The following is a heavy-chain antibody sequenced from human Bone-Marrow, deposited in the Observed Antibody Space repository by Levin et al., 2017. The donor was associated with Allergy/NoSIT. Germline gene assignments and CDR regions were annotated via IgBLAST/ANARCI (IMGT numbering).Heavy chain of an antibody. D-gene: IGHD6-19*01. V-gene: IGHV3-33*01. Sequence: GGSLRLSCAASGFTFSTYGMHWVRQAPGKGLEWVAVIWYDGSDKYYADSVKGRFTISRDNSKNTLYLQMNSLRAEDTAVYYCARPFSSVWYGLDYWGQGTLVTVSS. J-gene: IGHJ4*02. CDR2: IWYDGSDK. CDR3: ARPFSSVWYGLDY. CDR1: GFTFSTYG.